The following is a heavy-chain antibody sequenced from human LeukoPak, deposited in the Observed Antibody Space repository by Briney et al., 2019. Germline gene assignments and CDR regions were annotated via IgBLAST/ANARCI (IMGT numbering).Heavy chain of an antibody. CDR2: MSFDGSNK. V-gene: IGHV3-30-3*01. Sequence: LPGGSVRLACAASGFTFDSYAIHWVRQAAGKGLEWMAVMSFDGSNKYYADSANGRFTISRDNSKNTLYLQMNSLRAEDAAVYYCARDLPASGSPLYYFDYWGQGPLVPVSS. CDR1: GFTFDSYA. D-gene: IGHD2-15*01. CDR3: ARDLPASGSPLYYFDY. J-gene: IGHJ4*02.